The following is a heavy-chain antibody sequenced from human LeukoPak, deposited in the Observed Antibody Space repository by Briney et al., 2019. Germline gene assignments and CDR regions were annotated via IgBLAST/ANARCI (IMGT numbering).Heavy chain of an antibody. CDR1: GGSISSYY. Sequence: SETLPLTCTVSGGSISSYYWSWIRQPPGKGLEWIGYIYYSGSTNYNPSLKSRVTISVDTSKNQFSLKLSSVAAADTAVYYCASGIAAAGSVRWFDPWGQGTLVTVSS. CDR3: ASGIAAAGSVRWFDP. J-gene: IGHJ5*02. V-gene: IGHV4-59*08. CDR2: IYYSGST. D-gene: IGHD6-13*01.